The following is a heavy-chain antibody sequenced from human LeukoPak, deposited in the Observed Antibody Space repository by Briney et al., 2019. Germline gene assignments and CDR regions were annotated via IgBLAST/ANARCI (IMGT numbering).Heavy chain of an antibody. CDR2: INPNSGST. CDR3: ASLSGYCSGGSCNDY. V-gene: IGHV1-2*02. CDR1: GYTFTSNY. Sequence: ASVKVSCKASGYTFTSNYMHWVRQAPGQGLEWMGWINPNSGSTNYAQKFQGRVTMTRDTSISTAYMELSRLRSDDTAVYYCASLSGYCSGGSCNDYWGQGTLVTVSS. D-gene: IGHD2-15*01. J-gene: IGHJ4*02.